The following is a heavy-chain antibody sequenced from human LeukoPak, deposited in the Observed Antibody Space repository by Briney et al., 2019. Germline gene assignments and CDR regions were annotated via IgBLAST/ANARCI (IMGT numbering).Heavy chain of an antibody. CDR1: GFTFTSSA. Sequence: TSVKVSCKASGFTFTSSAMQWVRQARGQRLEWIGWIVVGSGNTNYAQKFQERVTITRDMSTSTAYMELSSLRSEDTAVYYCAADPANCYYYGMDVWGQGTTVTVSS. J-gene: IGHJ6*02. V-gene: IGHV1-58*02. CDR2: IVVGSGNT. CDR3: AADPANCYYYGMDV.